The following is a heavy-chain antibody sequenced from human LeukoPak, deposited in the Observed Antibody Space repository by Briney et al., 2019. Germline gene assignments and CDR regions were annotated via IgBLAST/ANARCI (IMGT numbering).Heavy chain of an antibody. V-gene: IGHV4-4*07. D-gene: IGHD3-22*01. J-gene: IGHJ4*02. CDR3: ARAGYYYDSSAYAIDY. CDR2: IYISGRT. Sequence: PSETLSLTCIVSGGSISSYYWSWIRQPAGRGLEWIGRIYISGRTNYNPSLKSRVTTSVDTSKNQFSLKLRSVTAADTAVYYCARAGYYYDSSAYAIDYWGQGTLVTVSS. CDR1: GGSISSYY.